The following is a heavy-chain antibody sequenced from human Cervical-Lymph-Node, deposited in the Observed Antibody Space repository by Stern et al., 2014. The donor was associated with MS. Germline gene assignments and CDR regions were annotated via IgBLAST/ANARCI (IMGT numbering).Heavy chain of an antibody. CDR1: GYTFSAHD. J-gene: IGHJ6*02. D-gene: IGHD2-21*01. CDR3: ARGPNEHWGGHYHSHAMDV. CDR2: VNPNRGGT. Sequence: VQLVESGAEVKKPGASVKVSCKASGYTFSAHDLHWVRQAPGQGLAWMGWVNPNRGGTIYAPQFYGRVTLTRDTSTSTAFMELSRLTSDDTAIYYCARGPNEHWGGHYHSHAMDVWGQGTTVTVSS. V-gene: IGHV1-2*02.